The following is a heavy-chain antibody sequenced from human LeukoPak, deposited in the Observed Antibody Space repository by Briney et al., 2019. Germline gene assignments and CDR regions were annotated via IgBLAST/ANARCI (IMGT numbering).Heavy chain of an antibody. CDR2: ISSSSSTI. CDR1: GFTFSSYS. D-gene: IGHD6-6*01. V-gene: IGHV3-48*04. Sequence: AGGSLRLSCAASGFTFSSYSMNWVRQAPGKGLEWVSYISSSSSTIYYADSVKGRFTISRDNAKNTLYLQMNSLRAEDTAVYFCVRDREQYSSLHWFDPWGQGTLVTVSS. J-gene: IGHJ5*02. CDR3: VRDREQYSSLHWFDP.